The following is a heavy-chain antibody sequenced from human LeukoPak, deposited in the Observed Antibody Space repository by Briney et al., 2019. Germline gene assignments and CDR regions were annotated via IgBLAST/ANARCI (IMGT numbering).Heavy chain of an antibody. CDR2: INPDGRDT. CDR3: ATWGDTTAEYFQR. D-gene: IGHD2-21*02. V-gene: IGHV3-7*01. J-gene: IGHJ1*01. Sequence: GGSLRLSCVVSGFTFNSCWMNWVRQAPGKGLEWVAHINPDGRDTYYVDSVKGRFTISRDNAQNSMYLRMNSLRVEDTAVYYCATWGDTTAEYFQRWGQGTLVTVSS. CDR1: GFTFNSCW.